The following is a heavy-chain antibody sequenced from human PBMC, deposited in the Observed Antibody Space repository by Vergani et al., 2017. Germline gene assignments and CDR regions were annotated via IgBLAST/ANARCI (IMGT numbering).Heavy chain of an antibody. Sequence: LQLQESGPGLVKPSETLSLICTVSGGYISSSSYYWGWIRQPPGNGLEWIGSIYYSGSTYYNPSLKSRVTISVDTSKHQFSLNLSSVTAADTAVYYCARGSRAAGYSGPDSWGQGTRVTVSS. CDR2: IYYSGST. D-gene: IGHD6-13*01. J-gene: IGHJ4*02. V-gene: IGHV4-39*01. CDR3: ARGSRAAGYSGPDS. CDR1: GGYISSSSYY.